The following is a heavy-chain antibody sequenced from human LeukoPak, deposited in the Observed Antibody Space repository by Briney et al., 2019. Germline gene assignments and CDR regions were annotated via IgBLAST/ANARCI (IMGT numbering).Heavy chain of an antibody. CDR2: ISSSSSYT. CDR1: GIPFSDYY. CDR3: ARGGTGATRDDTFDI. V-gene: IGHV3-11*06. D-gene: IGHD1-7*01. Sequence: PGGSLRLSCGVSGIPFSDYYMNWIHQAPGKGLEWISYISSSSSYTDYADSVKGRFTISRDNAKNSLYPQMNSLRAEDTAVYYCARGGTGATRDDTFDIWGQGTMVTVSS. J-gene: IGHJ3*02.